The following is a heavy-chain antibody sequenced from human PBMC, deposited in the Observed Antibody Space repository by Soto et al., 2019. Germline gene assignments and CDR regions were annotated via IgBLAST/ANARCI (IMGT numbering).Heavy chain of an antibody. CDR2: ISYDGSNK. V-gene: IGHV3-30-3*01. Sequence: PGGSLRLSCAASGFTFSSYAMHWVRQAPGKGLEWVAVISYDGSNKYYADSVKGRFTISRDNSKNTLYLQMNSLRAEDTAVYYCARAHSSSSPFDYWGQGTLVTVSS. CDR1: GFTFSSYA. D-gene: IGHD6-6*01. J-gene: IGHJ4*02. CDR3: ARAHSSSSPFDY.